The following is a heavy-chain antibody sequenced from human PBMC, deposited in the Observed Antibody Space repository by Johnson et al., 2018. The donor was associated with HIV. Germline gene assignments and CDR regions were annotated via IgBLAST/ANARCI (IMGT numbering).Heavy chain of an antibody. CDR3: AKAPYGSGIRPGAFDI. CDR2: ISYDGSKK. J-gene: IGHJ3*02. D-gene: IGHD3-10*01. Sequence: QVQLVESGGGVVQPGRSLRLSCAASGLTFSSYGMHWVRQAPGKGLEWVAVISYDGSKKYYAGSVKGRFTISRDNSKTTLYLQMNSLRAEDTAVYSCAKAPYGSGIRPGAFDIWGQGTMVTVSS. V-gene: IGHV3-30*18. CDR1: GLTFSSYG.